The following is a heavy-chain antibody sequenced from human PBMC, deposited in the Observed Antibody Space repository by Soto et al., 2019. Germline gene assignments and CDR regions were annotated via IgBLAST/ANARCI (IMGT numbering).Heavy chain of an antibody. J-gene: IGHJ4*02. V-gene: IGHV1-69*06. CDR3: ARGGERDYYDSSGYYYSFDY. CDR2: IIPTFGTA. D-gene: IGHD3-22*01. Sequence: SVKVSCKASGGTFSSYAISWVRQAPGQGLEWMGGIIPTFGTANYAQKFQGRVTITADKSTSTAYMELSSLRSEDTAVYYCARGGERDYYDSSGYYYSFDYWGQGTLVTVSS. CDR1: GGTFSSYA.